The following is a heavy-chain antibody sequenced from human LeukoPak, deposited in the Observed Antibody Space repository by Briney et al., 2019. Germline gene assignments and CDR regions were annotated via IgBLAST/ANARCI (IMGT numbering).Heavy chain of an antibody. J-gene: IGHJ2*01. CDR2: ICYSGST. Sequence: PSETLSLTCTVSGGFISSSSYCWGWIRQPPGKGLEWIGSICYSGSTFYNPSLKSRVTLSVDTSKNQFSLKLSSVTAADTAVYYCARRGANSGSYSHFDLWGRGTLVTVSS. D-gene: IGHD1-26*01. CDR1: GGFISSSSYC. V-gene: IGHV4-39*01. CDR3: ARRGANSGSYSHFDL.